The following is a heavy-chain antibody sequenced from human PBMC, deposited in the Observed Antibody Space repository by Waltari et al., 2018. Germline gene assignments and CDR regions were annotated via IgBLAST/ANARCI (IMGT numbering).Heavy chain of an antibody. V-gene: IGHV3-74*01. Sequence: EVQLVESGGGLVQPGGSLRLSCVASGFTFSNFWMHWVHQAPGKGLVGVSRSKMVGGRERYADSGKGRFVVSRDNAKNTLYLEINSLGAEDTAVYYCARGGDDDNWYPGFFDAWGQGTLVTVSS. D-gene: IGHD1-1*01. CDR2: SKMVGGRE. CDR3: ARGGDDDNWYPGFFDA. J-gene: IGHJ4*02. CDR1: GFTFSNFW.